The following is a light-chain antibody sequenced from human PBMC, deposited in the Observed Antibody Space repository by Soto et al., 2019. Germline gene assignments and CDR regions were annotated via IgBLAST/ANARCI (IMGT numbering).Light chain of an antibody. V-gene: IGKV1-17*01. Sequence: DIQMTQSPSSLSASVGDRVTITCRASQGIRDALGWYQQKPGKAPKRLIYAASSLQSGVPSRFSGSGSGTELTLTISSLQPEDFATYYYLQHNSYPQTFGQGTKVEIK. CDR2: AAS. CDR3: LQHNSYPQT. CDR1: QGIRDA. J-gene: IGKJ1*01.